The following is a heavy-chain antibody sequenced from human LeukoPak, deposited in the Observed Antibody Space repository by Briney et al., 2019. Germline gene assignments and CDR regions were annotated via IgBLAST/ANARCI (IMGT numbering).Heavy chain of an antibody. J-gene: IGHJ4*02. Sequence: GRSLRLSCAASRFSFSNYAMHWVRQDSGRGLEWLAVISHDGINTYYADSVKGRFTISRDNSKNTLYLQMNSLRAEDTAVYYCAKRSRITMIESYFDYWGQGTLVTVSS. CDR3: AKRSRITMIESYFDY. CDR1: RFSFSNYA. D-gene: IGHD3-22*01. CDR2: ISHDGINT. V-gene: IGHV3-30*18.